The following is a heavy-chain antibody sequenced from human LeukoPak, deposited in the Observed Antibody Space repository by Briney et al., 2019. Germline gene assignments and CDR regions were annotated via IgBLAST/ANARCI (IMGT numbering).Heavy chain of an antibody. V-gene: IGHV3-33*05. CDR2: TSYDGSDT. Sequence: SGGALRLSCVTPGFTSSRYAMHWGRKAPGKGLQWVTVTSYDGSDTYYADSVKGRFAISRDNSKNTLYLQMNSLRAEDTAVYCCAKDPSIAVAGSFDYWGQGTLVTVSS. CDR1: GFTSSRYA. CDR3: AKDPSIAVAGSFDY. D-gene: IGHD6-19*01. J-gene: IGHJ4*02.